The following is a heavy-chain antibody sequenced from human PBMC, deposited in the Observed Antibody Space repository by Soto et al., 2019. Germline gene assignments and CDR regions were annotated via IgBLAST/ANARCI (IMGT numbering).Heavy chain of an antibody. D-gene: IGHD2-8*01. Sequence: QVQLQESGPGLVKPSETLSLTCTVSGGSISSYYWSWVRQPPGKGLEWIGYIYYSGSTNYNPSLKSRVTISVDTSKNQFSLKLSSVTAADTAVYYCASSYCTNGVCYTLQDDFGYFDLWGRGTLVTVSS. CDR1: GGSISSYY. CDR2: IYYSGST. J-gene: IGHJ2*01. CDR3: ASSYCTNGVCYTLQDDFGYFDL. V-gene: IGHV4-59*01.